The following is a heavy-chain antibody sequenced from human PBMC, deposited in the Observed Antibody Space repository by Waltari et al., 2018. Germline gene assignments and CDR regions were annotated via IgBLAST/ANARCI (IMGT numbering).Heavy chain of an antibody. CDR3: VRDQRGGPDF. Sequence: QVQLVQSGAEVKNPGASVKVSCKASGYTFSRRTIAWVRQAPGQGLEWVGWIDPNNGNRKYAQSLQDRVTVTVTTDTYTVTAYMELRSLSPDDTAIYYCVRDQRGGPDFWGQGTLVTVSS. V-gene: IGHV1-18*01. CDR2: IDPNNGNR. D-gene: IGHD2-15*01. J-gene: IGHJ4*02. CDR1: GYTFSRRT.